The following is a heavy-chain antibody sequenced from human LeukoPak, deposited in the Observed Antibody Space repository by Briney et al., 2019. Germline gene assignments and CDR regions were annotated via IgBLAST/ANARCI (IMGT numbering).Heavy chain of an antibody. D-gene: IGHD6-19*01. V-gene: IGHV3-30*04. CDR3: ARAYLMAVAGTVDY. Sequence: GGFLRLSCAASGFTFSSYAMHWVRQAPGKGLEWVAVISYDGSNKYYADSVKGRFTISRDNSKNTLYLQMNSLRAEDTAVYYCARAYLMAVAGTVDYWGQGTLVTVSS. CDR1: GFTFSSYA. CDR2: ISYDGSNK. J-gene: IGHJ4*02.